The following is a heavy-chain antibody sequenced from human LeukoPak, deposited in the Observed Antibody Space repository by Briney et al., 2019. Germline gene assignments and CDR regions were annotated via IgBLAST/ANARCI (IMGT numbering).Heavy chain of an antibody. Sequence: GASVKVSCKASGGTFSSYAINWVRQAPGQGLEWMGWVSTYNANTKYAQKPQGRVTMTTDTSTSTAYMELRSLRSDDTAVYYCARDQGPYYYDSSGSGFDPWGQGTLVTVSS. CDR1: GGTFSSYA. J-gene: IGHJ5*02. D-gene: IGHD3-22*01. V-gene: IGHV1-18*01. CDR3: ARDQGPYYYDSSGSGFDP. CDR2: VSTYNANT.